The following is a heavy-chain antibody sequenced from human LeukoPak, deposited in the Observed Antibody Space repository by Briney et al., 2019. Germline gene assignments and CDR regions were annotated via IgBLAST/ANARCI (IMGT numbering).Heavy chain of an antibody. CDR1: GFAFRFYP. Sequence: GGSLRLSCAASGFAFRFYPMSWVRQAPGKGLEWVSAIGSDNTTFYAQSAKGRFTVSRDISKNILYLQMDSLKVEDTAVYYCARGVYIAAAQYGYWGQGTLVTVSS. V-gene: IGHV3-23*01. CDR3: ARGVYIAAAQYGY. CDR2: IGSDNTT. J-gene: IGHJ4*02. D-gene: IGHD6-13*01.